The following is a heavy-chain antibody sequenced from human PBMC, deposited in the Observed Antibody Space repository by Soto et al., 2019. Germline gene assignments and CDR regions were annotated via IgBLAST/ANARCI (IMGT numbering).Heavy chain of an antibody. V-gene: IGHV4-31*03. CDR1: GGSISSGGYY. D-gene: IGHD2-15*01. J-gene: IGHJ5*02. CDR3: ARDLSGGYCSGGSCHPTTIGPAFDP. Sequence: SETLSLTCTVSGGSISSGGYYWSWIRQHSGKGLEWIGYIYYSGSTYYNPSLKSRVTISVDTSKNQFSLKLSSVTAADTAVYYCARDLSGGYCSGGSCHPTTIGPAFDPWGQGTLVTVSS. CDR2: IYYSGST.